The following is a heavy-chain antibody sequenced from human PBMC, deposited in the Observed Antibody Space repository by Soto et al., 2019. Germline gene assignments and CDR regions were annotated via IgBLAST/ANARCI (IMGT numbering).Heavy chain of an antibody. V-gene: IGHV3-23*01. D-gene: IGHD3-9*01. CDR2: ISGSGGNT. J-gene: IGHJ4*02. CDR1: GFTFSSYA. CDR3: ARVTTFYDILTSSYALNYFDY. Sequence: PGGSLRLSCAVSGFTFSSYAMSWVRQAPGKGLEWVSAISGSGGNTYYADSVKGRFTISSDNSKNTLFLQMNNLRAEDTAVYYCARVTTFYDILTSSYALNYFDYWGQGTRVTVSS.